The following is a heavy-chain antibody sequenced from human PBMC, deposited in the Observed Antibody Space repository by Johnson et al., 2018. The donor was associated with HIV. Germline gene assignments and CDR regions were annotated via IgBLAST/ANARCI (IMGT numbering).Heavy chain of an antibody. Sequence: QVQLVESGGGLAKPAWSPRLSCAASQFTFSSYAMHWVRQAPGKGLEWVAVISYDGSNKYYADSVKGRFTISRDNSKNTLYLQMNSLRAEDTAVYYCARQYYGSGTDAFDIWGQGTMVTVSS. CDR1: QFTFSSYA. V-gene: IGHV3-30*04. J-gene: IGHJ3*02. D-gene: IGHD3-10*01. CDR2: ISYDGSNK. CDR3: ARQYYGSGTDAFDI.